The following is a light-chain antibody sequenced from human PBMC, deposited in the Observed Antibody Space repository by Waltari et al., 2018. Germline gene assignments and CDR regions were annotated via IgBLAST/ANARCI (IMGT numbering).Light chain of an antibody. V-gene: IGLV2-18*02. CDR3: SSYTSSSTWV. Sequence: QSALTKPPSVSGSPGQSVTISCTGTSSDAGSYNRVSWYQQPPGTAPKLVIYEVSNRPSGVPDRFSGSKSGNTASLTISGLQAEDEADYYCSSYTSSSTWVFGGGTKLTVL. CDR1: SSDAGSYNR. J-gene: IGLJ3*02. CDR2: EVS.